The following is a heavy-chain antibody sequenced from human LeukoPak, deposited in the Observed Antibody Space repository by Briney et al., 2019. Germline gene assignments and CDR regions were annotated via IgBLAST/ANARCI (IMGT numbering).Heavy chain of an antibody. CDR2: INQDESDK. V-gene: IGHV3-7*03. J-gene: IGHJ4*02. CDR3: EKTYGDSPGDY. D-gene: IGHD4-17*01. CDR1: GFTFSNYA. Sequence: PGGSLRLSCGASGFTFSNYAMSWVRQAPGKGLEWVGWINQDESDKQYVDSVKGRFTISRDNSKNTLYLQMNSLRAEDTAVYYCEKTYGDSPGDYWGQGTLVTVSS.